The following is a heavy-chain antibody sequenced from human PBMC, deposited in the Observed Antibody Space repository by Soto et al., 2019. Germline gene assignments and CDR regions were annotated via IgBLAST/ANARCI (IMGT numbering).Heavy chain of an antibody. CDR2: ISGGGITT. CDR3: AKDQGGRSNSCSDAFDI. CDR1: GFTFSSYA. V-gene: IGHV3-23*01. J-gene: IGHJ3*02. D-gene: IGHD2-2*01. Sequence: GGSLRLSCAASGFTFSSYAMSWVRQAPGKGLEWVSAISGGGITTYYADSVKGRFTISRDNSKNTLFLQMNSLRPDDTAVYYCAKDQGGRSNSCSDAFDIWGQGTMVTVS.